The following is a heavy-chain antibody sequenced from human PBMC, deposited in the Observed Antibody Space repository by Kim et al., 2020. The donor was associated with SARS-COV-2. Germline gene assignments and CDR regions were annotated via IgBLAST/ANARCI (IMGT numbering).Heavy chain of an antibody. CDR2: IIPIFGTA. D-gene: IGHD4-17*01. V-gene: IGHV1-69*13. J-gene: IGHJ4*02. CDR1: GGTFSSYA. CDR3: ARVHYGDFYFDY. Sequence: SVKVSCKASGGTFSSYAISWVRQAPGQGLEWMGGIIPIFGTANYAQKFQGRVTITADESTSTAYMELSSLRSEDTAVYYCARVHYGDFYFDYWGQGTLVTVSS.